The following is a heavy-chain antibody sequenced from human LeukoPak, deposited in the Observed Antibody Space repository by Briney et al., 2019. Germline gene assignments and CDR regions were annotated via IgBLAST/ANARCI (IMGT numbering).Heavy chain of an antibody. J-gene: IGHJ4*02. CDR1: GFTFSSYD. D-gene: IGHD1-26*01. CDR3: TKQSGSYRLDYFDS. CDR2: ISYDGSNK. Sequence: GGSLRLSCAASGFTFSSYDMHWVRQAPGKGLEWVALISYDGSNKYYGDSVEGRFTISRDNSKNTLYLQMNSLRAEDTAVYFCTKQSGSYRLDYFDSWGQGTLVTVSS. V-gene: IGHV3-30*18.